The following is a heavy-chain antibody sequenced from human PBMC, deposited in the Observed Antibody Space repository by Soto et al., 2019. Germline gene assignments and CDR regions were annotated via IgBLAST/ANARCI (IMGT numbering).Heavy chain of an antibody. CDR1: GGSLRRSSYF. V-gene: IGHV4-39*01. CDR2: IYYSGST. Sequence: SEALSVTCSGSGGSLRRSSYFGCWIRQPPGKGLEWIGSIYYSGSTYYNPSLKSRVTISVDTSKNQFSLKLSSVTAADTAVYYCARRGYYAISAFDIWGQGTMVT. J-gene: IGHJ3*02. CDR3: ARRGYYAISAFDI. D-gene: IGHD2-8*01.